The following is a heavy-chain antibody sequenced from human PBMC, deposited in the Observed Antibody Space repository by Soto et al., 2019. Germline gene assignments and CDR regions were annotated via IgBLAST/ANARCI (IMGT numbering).Heavy chain of an antibody. CDR1: GFSLSTSEVG. Sequence: SGPTLVNPPQTLTLTCTFSGFSLSTSEVGVGWIRQPPGKALQWLALIYWDDDKRYSPSLKSRLTITKDTSKNQVVLTMTNMDPVDTATYYCAHAPGIAVTTNWFDPWGQGILVTVSS. V-gene: IGHV2-5*02. D-gene: IGHD6-19*01. J-gene: IGHJ5*02. CDR2: IYWDDDK. CDR3: AHAPGIAVTTNWFDP.